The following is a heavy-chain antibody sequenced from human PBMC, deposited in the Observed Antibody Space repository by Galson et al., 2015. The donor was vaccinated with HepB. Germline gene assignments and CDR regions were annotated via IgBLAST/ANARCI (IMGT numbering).Heavy chain of an antibody. D-gene: IGHD6-19*01. CDR2: IFSNDDK. CDR3: ARIGGYSSGWYIKQDAFDI. Sequence: PALVKPTQTLTLTCTVSGFSLSTARMGVSWVRQPPGKALEWLAHIFSNDDKSPSTSLKSRLTISKDTSKSQVVLTMTNMDPVDTATYYCARIGGYSSGWYIKQDAFDIWGQGTMVTVSS. CDR1: GFSLSTARMG. J-gene: IGHJ3*02. V-gene: IGHV2-26*01.